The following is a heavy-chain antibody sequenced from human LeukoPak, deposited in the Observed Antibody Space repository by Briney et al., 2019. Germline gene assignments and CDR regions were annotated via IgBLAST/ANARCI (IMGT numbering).Heavy chain of an antibody. J-gene: IGHJ4*02. CDR1: GFTFSSYA. Sequence: GGSLRLSCAASGFTFSSYAMSWVRQAPGKGLEWVSAISGSGGSTYYADSVKGRFTISRDNSKSTLYLQMNSLRAEDTAVYYCAKVPYYYDSSGYFAGAVLDYWGQGTLVTVSS. CDR2: ISGSGGST. V-gene: IGHV3-23*01. CDR3: AKVPYYYDSSGYFAGAVLDY. D-gene: IGHD3-22*01.